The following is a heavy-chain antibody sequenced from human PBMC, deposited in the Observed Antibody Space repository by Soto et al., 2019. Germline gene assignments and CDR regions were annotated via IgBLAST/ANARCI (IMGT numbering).Heavy chain of an antibody. CDR2: ISALGGST. Sequence: PGGSLRLSCAASGFTFSSHAMGWVRQTPGRGLEWFSAISALGGSTYYADSVKGRFAISRDNSRNTVYLQMDNLRAEDTALYMCAKVYSSASYFTDYWGLGTLVTVSS. CDR3: AKVYSSASYFTDY. J-gene: IGHJ4*02. D-gene: IGHD3-22*01. CDR1: GFTFSSHA. V-gene: IGHV3-23*01.